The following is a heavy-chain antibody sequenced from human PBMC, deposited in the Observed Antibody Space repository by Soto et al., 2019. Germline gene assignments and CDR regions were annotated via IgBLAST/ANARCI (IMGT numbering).Heavy chain of an antibody. CDR3: ARVLRFLEWSYGGYDP. J-gene: IGHJ5*02. V-gene: IGHV4-59*01. Sequence: PSETLSLTCTVSGCSISSYYWSWIRQPPGKGLEWIAYIYYSGSTNYNPSLKSRVTISVDTSKNQFSLKLSSVTAADTAVYYCARVLRFLEWSYGGYDPWGQGTLVTVSS. D-gene: IGHD3-3*01. CDR1: GCSISSYY. CDR2: IYYSGST.